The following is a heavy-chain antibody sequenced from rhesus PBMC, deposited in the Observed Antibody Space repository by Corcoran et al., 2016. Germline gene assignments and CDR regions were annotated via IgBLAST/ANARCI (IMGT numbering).Heavy chain of an antibody. D-gene: IGHD1-32*01. V-gene: IGHV1S9*01. J-gene: IGHJ4*01. Sequence: QVQLVQSGVEVTKPGASVKLSCSPPGATFTNSYINWVVQAPGQQLEWVGWINRRDGKTGHAQKFLGRVTVTRDASTNTADFDLSNLRSEDTAVYFCTTMTTMRTLDFWGQGVLVTVSS. CDR3: TTMTTMRTLDF. CDR2: INRRDGKT. CDR1: GATFTNSY.